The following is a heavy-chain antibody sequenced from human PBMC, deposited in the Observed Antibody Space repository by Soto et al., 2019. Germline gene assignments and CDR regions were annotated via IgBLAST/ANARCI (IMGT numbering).Heavy chain of an antibody. J-gene: IGHJ4*02. CDR1: GFTFSSYA. Sequence: PGGSLRLSCAASGFTFSSYAMSWVRQAPGKGLEWVSAISGSGGSTYYADSVKGRFTISRDNSKNTLYLQMNSLRAEDTAVYYCAKYRLLGVVVVAAYIDYRGPGTLVTVSS. CDR3: AKYRLLGVVVVAAYIDY. CDR2: ISGSGGST. D-gene: IGHD2-15*01. V-gene: IGHV3-23*01.